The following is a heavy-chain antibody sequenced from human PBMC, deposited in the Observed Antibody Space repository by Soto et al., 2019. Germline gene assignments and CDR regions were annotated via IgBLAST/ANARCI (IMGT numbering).Heavy chain of an antibody. CDR1: GYTFTSYD. D-gene: IGHD6-13*01. CDR3: ARVRIDSSSWYGSSYYYMDV. V-gene: IGHV1-8*01. J-gene: IGHJ6*03. Sequence: ASVKVSCKASGYTFTSYDINWVRQATGQGLEWLGWMNPNSGNTGYAQKFQGRVTMTRNTSISTAYMELSSLRSEDTAVYYCARVRIDSSSWYGSSYYYMDVWGKGTSVTVSS. CDR2: MNPNSGNT.